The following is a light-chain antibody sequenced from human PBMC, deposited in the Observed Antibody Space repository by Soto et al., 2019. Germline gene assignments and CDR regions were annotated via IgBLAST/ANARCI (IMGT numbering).Light chain of an antibody. CDR1: SSDVGAYNY. CDR3: TSYAGSSKHLV. J-gene: IGLJ2*01. V-gene: IGLV2-8*01. CDR2: EVT. Sequence: QSVLTQPPSASGSPGQSVTISCTGTSSDVGAYNYVSWYQHHPGKAPKLMIYEVTKRPSGVPDRVSGSKSGNTASLTVSGLQAEDEADFYCTSYAGSSKHLVFGGGTKLTVL.